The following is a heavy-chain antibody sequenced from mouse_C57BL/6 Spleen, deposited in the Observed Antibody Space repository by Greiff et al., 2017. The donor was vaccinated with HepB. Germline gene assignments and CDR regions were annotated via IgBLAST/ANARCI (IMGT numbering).Heavy chain of an antibody. V-gene: IGHV1-82*01. CDR2: IYPGDGDT. D-gene: IGHD2-4*01. CDR1: GYAFSSSW. CDR3: VYDYDEGFAY. Sequence: VQLQQSGPELVKPGASVKISCKASGYAFSSSWMNWVKQRPGKGLEWIGRIYPGDGDTNYNGKFKGKATLTADKSSSTAYMQLSSLTSEDSAVYFCVYDYDEGFAYWGRGTLVTVSA. J-gene: IGHJ3*01.